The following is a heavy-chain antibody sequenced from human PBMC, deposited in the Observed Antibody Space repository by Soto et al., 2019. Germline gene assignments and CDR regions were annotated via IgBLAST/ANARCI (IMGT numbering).Heavy chain of an antibody. CDR3: ARGATVTQYDY. CDR2: ISYSGTT. V-gene: IGHV4-61*01. CDR1: GVSVSSGSFY. J-gene: IGHJ4*02. D-gene: IGHD4-17*01. Sequence: QVQLQESGPGLVKPSETLSLTCTVSGVSVSSGSFYWAWIRQPPGKGLEWIGFISYSGTTNYNPSLKSRVPISVDTARSQISLRVSSLTAADSAVYYCARGATVTQYDYWGQGTLVTVSS.